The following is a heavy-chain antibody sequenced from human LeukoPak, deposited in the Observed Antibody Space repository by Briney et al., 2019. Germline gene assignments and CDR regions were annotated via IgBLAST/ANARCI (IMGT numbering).Heavy chain of an antibody. CDR1: GGTFSNHA. CDR3: ARPSYYDSSGYYYNDAFDV. Sequence: SVKVSCKASGGTFSNHAISWVRQAPGQGLEWMGGIVPISGTANYAQKFQGRVTTTADESTGSAYMALSSLRSEDTAVYYCARPSYYDSSGYYYNDAFDVWGQGTMVTVSS. CDR2: IVPISGTA. V-gene: IGHV1-69*01. J-gene: IGHJ3*01. D-gene: IGHD3-22*01.